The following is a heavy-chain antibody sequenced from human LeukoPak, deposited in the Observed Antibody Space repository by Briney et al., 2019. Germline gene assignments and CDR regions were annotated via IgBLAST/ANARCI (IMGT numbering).Heavy chain of an antibody. CDR3: AKDKSSSWSGYFQH. CDR1: GFTFSSYA. J-gene: IGHJ1*01. D-gene: IGHD6-13*01. V-gene: IGHV3-30-3*01. CDR2: ISYDGSNK. Sequence: HPGRSLRLSCAASGFTFSSYAMHWVRQAPGKGLEWVAVISYDGSNKYYADSVKGRFTISRDNSKDTLYLQMNSLRAEDTAVYYCAKDKSSSWSGYFQHWGQGTLVTVSS.